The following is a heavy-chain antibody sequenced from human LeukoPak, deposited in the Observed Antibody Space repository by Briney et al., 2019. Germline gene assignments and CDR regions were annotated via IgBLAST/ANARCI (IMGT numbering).Heavy chain of an antibody. CDR2: IRSSGDST. CDR3: AKQYSSVWNGLAEHFQH. V-gene: IGHV3-23*01. J-gene: IGHJ1*01. CDR1: GFTFSSYG. D-gene: IGHD6-19*01. Sequence: GGSLRLSCAASGFTFSSYGMSWVRQAPGKGLEWVSGIRSSGDSTYYADSVKGRFTISRDNSKNTLYLQMNSLRAEDTAVYYCAKQYSSVWNGLAEHFQHWGQGTLLTVSS.